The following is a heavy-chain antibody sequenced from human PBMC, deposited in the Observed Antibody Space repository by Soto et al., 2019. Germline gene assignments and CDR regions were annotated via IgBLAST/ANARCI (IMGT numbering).Heavy chain of an antibody. Sequence: QVQLQQWGAGLLKPSETLSLTCAVYGGSGGSFSGYYWSWIRQPPGKGLEWIGEINHSGSTNYNPAXXSRVTRSVDTPXXXFXXTLSSVTAAATAVYYCARHNYDSSGYYYDYYGMDVWGQGTTVTVSS. V-gene: IGHV4-34*01. CDR2: INHSGST. J-gene: IGHJ6*02. CDR3: ARHNYDSSGYYYDYYGMDV. CDR1: GGSGGSFSGYY. D-gene: IGHD3-22*01.